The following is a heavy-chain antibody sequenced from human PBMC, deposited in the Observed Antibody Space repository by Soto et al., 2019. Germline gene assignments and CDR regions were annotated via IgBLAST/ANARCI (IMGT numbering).Heavy chain of an antibody. CDR2: ISSSSSTI. CDR3: ASVYYDFWSGYIDAFDI. CDR1: GFTFSSYS. J-gene: IGHJ3*02. V-gene: IGHV3-48*01. D-gene: IGHD3-3*01. Sequence: GGSLRLSCAASGFTFSSYSMNWVRQAPGKGLEWVSYISSSSSTIYYADSVKGRFTISRDNAKNSLYLQMNSLSAEDTAVYYCASVYYDFWSGYIDAFDIWGQGTMVTVSS.